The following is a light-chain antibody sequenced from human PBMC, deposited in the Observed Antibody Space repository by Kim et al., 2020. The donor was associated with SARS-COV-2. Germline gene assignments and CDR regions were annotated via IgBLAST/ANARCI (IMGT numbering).Light chain of an antibody. CDR3: QQYGTSRT. Sequence: LSPGERATLSCRANQRITSRYLAWYQQKVGQSPRLLIYGASNRAIGIPERFSGSGSGTDFTLTISSLAPEDFAVYYCQQYGTSRTFGQGTKVDIK. J-gene: IGKJ1*01. CDR1: QRITSRY. CDR2: GAS. V-gene: IGKV3-20*01.